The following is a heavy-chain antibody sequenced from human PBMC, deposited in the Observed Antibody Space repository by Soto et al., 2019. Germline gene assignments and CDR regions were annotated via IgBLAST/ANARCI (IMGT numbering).Heavy chain of an antibody. V-gene: IGHV2-5*01. Sequence: SGATLVNPTQTLTLTCTFSGFSLSTIGVGGGWIRQPPGKALEWLARIHWNDDKYYRPSLGSRLTISKATSKNQVVLTMTNMDPVDTATYYCAYHTWGPLIYWGQVXLVTVSS. J-gene: IGHJ4*02. CDR3: AYHTWGPLIY. CDR2: IHWNDDK. D-gene: IGHD1-26*01. CDR1: GFSLSTIGVG.